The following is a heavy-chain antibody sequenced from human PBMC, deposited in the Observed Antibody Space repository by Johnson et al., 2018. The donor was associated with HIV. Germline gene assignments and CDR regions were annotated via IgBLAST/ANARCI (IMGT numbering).Heavy chain of an antibody. Sequence: VQLVESGGGLVQPGGSLRLSCAASGFTFDDYAMHWVRHAPGKGLEWVSGISCNSGSIGYADSVKGRFTISRDNSKNTLYLQMNSLRAEDTAVYYCARDDTEADGAFDIWGQGTMVTVSS. CDR2: ISCNSGSI. CDR3: ARDDTEADGAFDI. V-gene: IGHV3-9*01. D-gene: IGHD2-2*02. CDR1: GFTFDDYA. J-gene: IGHJ3*02.